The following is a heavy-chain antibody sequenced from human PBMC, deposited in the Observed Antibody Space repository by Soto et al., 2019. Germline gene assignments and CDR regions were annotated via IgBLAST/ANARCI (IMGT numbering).Heavy chain of an antibody. V-gene: IGHV1-3*04. D-gene: IGHD3-10*01. CDR2: INTGNGNT. J-gene: IGHJ4*02. CDR3: ARGMATTRGD. Sequence: QVQLVQSGAEVKKPGASVKVSCKASGYTFTSYAMHWVRQAPGPRLEWMGWINTGNGNTKYSQKCQGRVTITRDTSASTAYKERSSLRSEDTAVYYCARGMATTRGDWGQGTLVTVSS. CDR1: GYTFTSYA.